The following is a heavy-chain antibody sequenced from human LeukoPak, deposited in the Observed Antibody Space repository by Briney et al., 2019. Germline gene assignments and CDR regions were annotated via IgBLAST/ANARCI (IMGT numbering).Heavy chain of an antibody. CDR1: GGSISSSSYY. CDR3: ARRELIRAAGFDY. V-gene: IGHV4-39*01. D-gene: IGHD6-13*01. CDR2: IYYSGST. Sequence: PSETLSLTCTVSGGSISSSSYYWGWIRQPPGKGLEWIGSIYYSGSTYYNPSLKSRVTISVDTSKNQFSLKLSSVTAADTAVYFCARRELIRAAGFDYWGQGTLVTVSS. J-gene: IGHJ4*02.